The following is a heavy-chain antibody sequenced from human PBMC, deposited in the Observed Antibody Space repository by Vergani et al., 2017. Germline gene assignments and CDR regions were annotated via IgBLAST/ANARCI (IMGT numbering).Heavy chain of an antibody. CDR2: IIPILGIA. D-gene: IGHD3-3*01. CDR1: GYTFTDYY. V-gene: IGHV1-69*04. J-gene: IGHJ4*02. CDR3: ARVVSRPYYDFWSGFYEV. Sequence: VQLVQSGAEVKKPGATVKISCKVSGYTFTDYYMHWVQQAPGKGLEWMGRIIPILGIANYAQKFQGRVTITADKSTSTAYMELSSLRSEDTAVYYCARVVSRPYYDFWSGFYEVWGQGTLVTVSS.